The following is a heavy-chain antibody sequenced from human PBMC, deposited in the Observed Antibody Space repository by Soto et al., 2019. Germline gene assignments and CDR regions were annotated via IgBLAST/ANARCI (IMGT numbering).Heavy chain of an antibody. CDR3: ARLRLLWVPAAIRNRPYYYYYGMDV. V-gene: IGHV4-30-4*01. CDR1: VGSLDGYY. D-gene: IGHD2-2*01. Sequence: SETLSLTCAVYVGSLDGYYWSWIRQPPGKGLEWIGYIYYSGSTYYNPSLKSRVIISVDTSKNQFSLKLSSVTAADTAVYYCARLRLLWVPAAIRNRPYYYYYGMDVWGQGTTVTSP. J-gene: IGHJ6*02. CDR2: IYYSGST.